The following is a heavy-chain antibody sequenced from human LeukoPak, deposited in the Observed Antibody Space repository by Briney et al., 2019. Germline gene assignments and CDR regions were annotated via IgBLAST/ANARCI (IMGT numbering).Heavy chain of an antibody. CDR3: AREAVAATLGYYYYYMDV. V-gene: IGHV1-69*06. CDR1: GGTFSSYA. J-gene: IGHJ6*03. D-gene: IGHD2-15*01. Sequence: SVKVSCKASGGTFSSYAISWVRQAPGQGLEWMGGIIPIFGTANYAQKFQGRVTITADKSTSTAYMELSSLRSEDTAVYYCAREAVAATLGYYYYYMDVWGKGTTVTVSS. CDR2: IIPIFGTA.